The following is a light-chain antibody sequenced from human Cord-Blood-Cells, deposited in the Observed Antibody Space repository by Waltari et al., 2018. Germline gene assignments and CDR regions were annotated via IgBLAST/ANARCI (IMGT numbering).Light chain of an antibody. CDR2: EVS. Sequence: QSALTQPPSVSGSPGQSVTISCTGTSSDVGSYNRVSWYQQPPGTAPKLMIYEVSNRPSGFPDRFSGSKSGNTASLTISGLQAEDEADYYCSSYTSSSTPYVFGTGTKVTVL. J-gene: IGLJ1*01. V-gene: IGLV2-18*02. CDR1: SSDVGSYNR. CDR3: SSYTSSSTPYV.